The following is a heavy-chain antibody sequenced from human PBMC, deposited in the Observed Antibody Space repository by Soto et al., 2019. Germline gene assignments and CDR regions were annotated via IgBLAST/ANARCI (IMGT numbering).Heavy chain of an antibody. CDR2: INSDGSST. J-gene: IGHJ3*02. CDR3: ARVGGGYQLLHAFDI. V-gene: IGHV3-74*01. D-gene: IGHD2-2*01. CDR1: GFTFSSYW. Sequence: GGSLRLSCAASGFTFSSYWMHWVRQAPGKGLVWVSRINSDGSSTSYADSVKGRFTISRDNAKNSLYLQMNSLRAEDTAVYYCARVGGGYQLLHAFDIWGQGTMVTVSS.